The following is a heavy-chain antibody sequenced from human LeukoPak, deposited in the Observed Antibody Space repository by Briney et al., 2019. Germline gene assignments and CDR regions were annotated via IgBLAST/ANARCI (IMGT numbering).Heavy chain of an antibody. J-gene: IGHJ4*02. CDR3: ARGLALGLTVTPKALDY. CDR2: ISNSGSPI. CDR1: GFTFDSYS. D-gene: IGHD4-11*01. V-gene: IGHV3-48*01. Sequence: GGSLRLSCVVSGFTFDSYSMNWVRQAPGKGLEWISYISNSGSPIYYADSVKGRFTISRDKDKSSLYLQMNSLAADDTAVYYCARGLALGLTVTPKALDYWGQGILVSVSS.